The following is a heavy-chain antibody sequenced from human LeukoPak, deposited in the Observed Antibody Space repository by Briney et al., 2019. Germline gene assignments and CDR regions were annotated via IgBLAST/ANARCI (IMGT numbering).Heavy chain of an antibody. Sequence: GGSLRLSCAASGFTFDDYSMNWVRQAPGKGLEWISSISSSSSYIYYADSVKGRFTISRDNAKNSLYLQMNSLRAEDTAVYYCARGTMTLDYWGQGTLVTVSS. CDR3: ARGTMTLDY. D-gene: IGHD3-22*01. CDR1: GFTFDDYS. CDR2: ISSSSSYI. V-gene: IGHV3-21*01. J-gene: IGHJ4*02.